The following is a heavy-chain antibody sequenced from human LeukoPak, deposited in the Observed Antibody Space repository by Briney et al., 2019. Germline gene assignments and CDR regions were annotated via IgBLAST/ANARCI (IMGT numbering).Heavy chain of an antibody. V-gene: IGHV4-59*01. Sequence: SETLSLTCIVSGGSISSYYWSWIRQPPGKGLEWIGYIYYSGSTNYNPSLKSRVTISVDTSKNQFSLKLSSVTAADTAVYYCARDTGWGFDYWGQGTLVTVSS. D-gene: IGHD6-19*01. J-gene: IGHJ4*02. CDR1: GGSISSYY. CDR3: ARDTGWGFDY. CDR2: IYYSGST.